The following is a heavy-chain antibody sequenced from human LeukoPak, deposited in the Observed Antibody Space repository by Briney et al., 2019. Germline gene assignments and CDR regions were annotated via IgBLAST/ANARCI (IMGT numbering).Heavy chain of an antibody. V-gene: IGHV1-2*02. CDR3: ARDLATIDGIAWYYFEN. CDR2: INPNTGGT. D-gene: IGHD5-12*01. CDR1: GYTFTDHY. Sequence: ASVKLSCKASGYTFTDHYIHWVRQAPGQGFEWMGWINPNTGGTDYAQRFQDRIAISTYTSITTVYMELSSLDSDDTALYYCARDLATIDGIAWYYFENWGQGTLVTV. J-gene: IGHJ4*02.